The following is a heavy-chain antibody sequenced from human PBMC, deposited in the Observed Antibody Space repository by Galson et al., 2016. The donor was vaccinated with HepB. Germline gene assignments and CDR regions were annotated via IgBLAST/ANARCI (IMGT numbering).Heavy chain of an antibody. D-gene: IGHD2-2*01. CDR3: SRSLGRGPADHFDV. V-gene: IGHV3-11*01. CDR2: ISSIGGSI. Sequence: SLRLSCAASGFAFSNYYMSWIRQAPGKGLEWISYISSIGGSIHYADSVEGRFTISRDNAKNSLYLHMNSLRAEDTAVYYWSRSLGRGPADHFDVWGQGTLVTVSS. CDR1: GFAFSNYY. J-gene: IGHJ4*02.